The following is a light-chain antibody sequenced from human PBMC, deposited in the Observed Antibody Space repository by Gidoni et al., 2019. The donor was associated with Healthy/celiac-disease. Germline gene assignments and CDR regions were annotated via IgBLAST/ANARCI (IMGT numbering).Light chain of an antibody. J-gene: IGKJ1*01. CDR2: KAS. CDR3: QQSAT. V-gene: IGKV1-5*03. CDR1: QSISNW. Sequence: DIQMTQSPSTLSASVGDRVTITCRASQSISNWLAWYQQKPGKAPKLLIYKASSLESGVPSRFSGSGSGTEFTLTISSLQPDDFATYYCQQSATFGQGTKVEIK.